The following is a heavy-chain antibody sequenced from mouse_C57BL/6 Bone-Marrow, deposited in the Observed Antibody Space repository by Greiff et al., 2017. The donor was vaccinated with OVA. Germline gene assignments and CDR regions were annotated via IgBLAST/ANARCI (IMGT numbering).Heavy chain of an antibody. CDR3: AKRRGTAQATWAMDY. Sequence: QVQLQQPGAELVRPGSSVKLSCKASGYTFTSYWMDWVKQRPGQGLEWIGNIYPSDSETHYNQKFKDKATLTVDKSSRTAYMQLSRLTSEDSAVYYCAKRRGTAQATWAMDYWGQGTSVTVSS. CDR1: GYTFTSYW. V-gene: IGHV1-61*01. CDR2: IYPSDSET. J-gene: IGHJ4*01. D-gene: IGHD3-2*02.